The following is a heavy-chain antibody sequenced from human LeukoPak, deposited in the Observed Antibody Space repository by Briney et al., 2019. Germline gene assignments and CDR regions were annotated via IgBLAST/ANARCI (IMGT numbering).Heavy chain of an antibody. V-gene: IGHV3-7*01. CDR3: ARDFFKGWFGELPRNSGMDV. Sequence: HPGGSLRLSCAASGFTFSSYWMSWVRQAPGKGLEWVANIKQDGSEKYYVDSVKGRFTISRDNAKNSLYLQMNSLRAEDTAVYYCARDFFKGWFGELPRNSGMDVWGQGTTVTVSS. CDR2: IKQDGSEK. D-gene: IGHD3-10*01. CDR1: GFTFSSYW. J-gene: IGHJ6*02.